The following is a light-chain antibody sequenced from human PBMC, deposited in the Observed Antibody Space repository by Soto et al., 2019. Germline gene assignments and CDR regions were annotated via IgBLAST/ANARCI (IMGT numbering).Light chain of an antibody. CDR2: DAS. J-gene: IGKJ1*01. CDR3: QQRSGWPT. Sequence: EIVMTQSPATLSVSPWERVTLSCRASQSVSSNLAWYQQKPGQAPRLIVYDASKRAPGIPARFIGSGSGTDFTLTVSSLEPEDFALYYCQQRSGWPTFGQGTKVDIK. V-gene: IGKV3-11*01. CDR1: QSVSSN.